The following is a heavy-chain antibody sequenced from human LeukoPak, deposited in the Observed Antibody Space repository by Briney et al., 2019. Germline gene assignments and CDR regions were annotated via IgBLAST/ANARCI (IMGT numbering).Heavy chain of an antibody. J-gene: IGHJ3*02. CDR3: AKYYDILTGYFDAFDI. D-gene: IGHD3-9*01. CDR2: ISGSGGST. CDR1: GFTFSSYA. V-gene: IGHV3-23*01. Sequence: GGSLRLSCAASGFTFSSYAMSWVRQAPGKGLEWVSAISGSGGSTYYADSVKGQFTISRDNSKNTLYLQMDSLRAEDTAVYYCAKYYDILTGYFDAFDIWGQGTMVTVSS.